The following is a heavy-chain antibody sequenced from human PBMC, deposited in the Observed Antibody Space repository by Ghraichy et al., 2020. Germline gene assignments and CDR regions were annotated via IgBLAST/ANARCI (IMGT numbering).Heavy chain of an antibody. Sequence: LRLSCAVSGGSISSGGYSWSWIRQPPGKGLEWIGYIYHSGSTYYNPSLKSRVTISVDRSKNQFSLKLSSVTAADTAVYYCARGLRSSSWYEYWGQGTLVTVSS. CDR2: IYHSGST. CDR1: GGSISSGGYS. V-gene: IGHV4-30-2*01. J-gene: IGHJ4*02. CDR3: ARGLRSSSWYEY. D-gene: IGHD6-13*01.